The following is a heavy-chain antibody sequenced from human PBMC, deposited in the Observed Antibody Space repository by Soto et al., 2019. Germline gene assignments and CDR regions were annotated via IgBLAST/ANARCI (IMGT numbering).Heavy chain of an antibody. J-gene: IGHJ5*01. D-gene: IGHD2-8*01. CDR1: GGSLSGYY. CDR3: VRLIGNSWLDS. V-gene: IGHV4-34*01. CDR2: INYSGST. Sequence: PSETLSLTCTVYGGSLSGYYWSWIRQPPGKGLEWIGEINYSGSTNYNPSLKSRVTISVDTSKNQFSLQLNSVTPDDTAVYYCVRLIGNSWLDSWGQGTLVTVSS.